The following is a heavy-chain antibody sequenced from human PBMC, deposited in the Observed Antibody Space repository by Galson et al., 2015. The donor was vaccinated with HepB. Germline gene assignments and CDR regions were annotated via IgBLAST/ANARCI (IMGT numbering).Heavy chain of an antibody. CDR3: ASFVKAGPLHDAFDI. V-gene: IGHV1-69*02. J-gene: IGHJ3*02. CDR2: IIPILGIA. D-gene: IGHD3-16*02. CDR1: GGTFSSYT. Sequence: SVKVSCKASGGTFSSYTISWVRQAPGQGLEWMGRIIPILGIANYAQKLQGRVTITADKSTSTAYMELSSLRSEDTAVYYCASFVKAGPLHDAFDIWGQGTMVTVSS.